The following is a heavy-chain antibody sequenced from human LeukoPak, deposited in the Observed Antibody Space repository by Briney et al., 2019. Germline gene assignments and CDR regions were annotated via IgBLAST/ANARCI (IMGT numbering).Heavy chain of an antibody. J-gene: IGHJ4*02. D-gene: IGHD5-18*01. V-gene: IGHV4-34*01. CDR3: ARGFGSRYSYGPRVLWY. Sequence: SETLSLTCAVYGGSFSGYYWSWIRQPPGKGLEWIGEINHSGSTNYNPSLKSRVTISVDTSKNQFSLKLSSVTAADTAVYYCARGFGSRYSYGPRVLWYWGQGTLVTVSS. CDR1: GGSFSGYY. CDR2: INHSGST.